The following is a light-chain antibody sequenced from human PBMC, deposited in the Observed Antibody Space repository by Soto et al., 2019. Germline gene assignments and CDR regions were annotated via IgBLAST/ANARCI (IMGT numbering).Light chain of an antibody. CDR1: QPVSDK. Sequence: EVVMTQSPANLSVSPGVGATLSCWASQPVSDKLAWYQQKPGQAPRLLIYGTSDRATGTPDRFSGSGSGTDFTLTISRLEPDDFATYYCQQYDSYPWTFGQGTKVDIK. CDR3: QQYDSYPWT. J-gene: IGKJ1*01. V-gene: IGKV3D-15*01. CDR2: GTS.